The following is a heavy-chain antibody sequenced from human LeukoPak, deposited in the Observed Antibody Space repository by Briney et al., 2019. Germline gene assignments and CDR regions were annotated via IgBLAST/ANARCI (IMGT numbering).Heavy chain of an antibody. CDR3: ARDGRLRLGEFYY. Sequence: PSGTLSLTCAVSGGSLSSSNWWSWVRQPPGKGLEWIGEIYHSGSTNYNPSLKSRVTISVDKSKNQFSLKLSSVTAADTAVYYCARDGRLRLGEFYYWGQGTLVTVSS. V-gene: IGHV4-4*02. D-gene: IGHD3-16*01. CDR1: GGSLSSSNW. J-gene: IGHJ4*02. CDR2: IYHSGST.